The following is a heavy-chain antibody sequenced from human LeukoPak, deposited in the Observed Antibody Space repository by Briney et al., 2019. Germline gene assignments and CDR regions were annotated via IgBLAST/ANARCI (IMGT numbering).Heavy chain of an antibody. Sequence: SETLSLTCIVSGGSISSSSYYWGWIRQPPGKGLEWIGSIYYSGSTYYNPSLKSRVTISVDTSKNQFSLKLSSVTAADTAVYYCARDTYYDSSGPYYFDYWGQGTLVTVSS. V-gene: IGHV4-39*02. D-gene: IGHD3-22*01. CDR1: GGSISSSSYY. CDR2: IYYSGST. J-gene: IGHJ4*02. CDR3: ARDTYYDSSGPYYFDY.